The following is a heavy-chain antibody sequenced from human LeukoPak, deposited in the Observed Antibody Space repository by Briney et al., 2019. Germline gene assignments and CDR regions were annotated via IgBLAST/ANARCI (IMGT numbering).Heavy chain of an antibody. V-gene: IGHV3-48*01. CDR2: INGSSSPI. CDR3: VRDNPRCCGVVPANIDDY. J-gene: IGHJ4*02. Sequence: GGSLRLSCAASGFTFSSYGMHWVRQAPGKGLEWVSYINGSSSPIYYADSVRGRFTISRDNAKNSLYLQMNSLRAEDTAVYYCVRDNPRCCGVVPANIDDYWGQGTLVTVSS. CDR1: GFTFSSYG. D-gene: IGHD2-15*01.